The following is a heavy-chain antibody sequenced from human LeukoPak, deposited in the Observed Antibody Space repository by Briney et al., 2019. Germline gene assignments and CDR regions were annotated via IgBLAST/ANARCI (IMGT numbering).Heavy chain of an antibody. CDR2: INPSGGST. CDR3: ARGPGTDIDY. D-gene: IGHD3-10*01. J-gene: IGHJ4*02. V-gene: IGHV1-46*01. CDR1: GYTFTSYY. Sequence: ASVKVSCKASGYTFTSYYVHWVRQAPGPGLEWMGMINPSGGSTTYSQKFQGRITMTRGTSTSTVYMELSSLRSEDTAVYYCARGPGTDIDYWGQGTLVTVSS.